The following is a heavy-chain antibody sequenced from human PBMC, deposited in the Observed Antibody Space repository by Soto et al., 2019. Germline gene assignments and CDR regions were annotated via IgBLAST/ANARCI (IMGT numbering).Heavy chain of an antibody. CDR1: GFTFSRYW. V-gene: IGHV3-7*01. CDR3: VSDFHVFSDTTVQYYYYMDV. J-gene: IGHJ6*03. CDR2: IKQDGSEI. Sequence: EVQLVESGGGLVQPGGSLRLSCAASGFTFSRYWMSWVRRAPGKGLEWVANIKQDGSEIHYVDSVKGRFTISRDNAKNSLYLQMNSLRVEDTTVYYCVSDFHVFSDTTVQYYYYMDVWGKGTTVTVSS. D-gene: IGHD1-26*01.